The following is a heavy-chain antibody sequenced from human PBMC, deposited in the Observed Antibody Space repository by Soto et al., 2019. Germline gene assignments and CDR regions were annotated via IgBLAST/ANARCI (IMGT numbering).Heavy chain of an antibody. Sequence: EVQLVESGGGLVQPGGSLRLSCAASGFTFSSYWMHWVRQAPGKGLVWVARIYNPGSTASYADSVKGRFTISRDNAKNTLDLQMSSLTVEDTAVFYCVRGNTGYGNFDYWGQGILVTVSS. CDR1: GFTFSSYW. CDR3: VRGNTGYGNFDY. D-gene: IGHD5-12*01. J-gene: IGHJ4*02. CDR2: IYNPGSTA. V-gene: IGHV3-74*01.